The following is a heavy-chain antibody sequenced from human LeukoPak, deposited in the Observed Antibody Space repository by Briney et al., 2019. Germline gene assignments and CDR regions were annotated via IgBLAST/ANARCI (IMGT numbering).Heavy chain of an antibody. D-gene: IGHD3-16*01. J-gene: IGHJ4*02. V-gene: IGHV1-3*01. Sequence: ASVKVSCKASGYTFTSYAMHWVRQAPGQRLEWMGWINAGNGNTKYSQKFQGRVTITRDTSASTAHMELSSLRSEDTAVYYCARGTPLSLGDFDYWGQGTLVTVSS. CDR1: GYTFTSYA. CDR3: ARGTPLSLGDFDY. CDR2: INAGNGNT.